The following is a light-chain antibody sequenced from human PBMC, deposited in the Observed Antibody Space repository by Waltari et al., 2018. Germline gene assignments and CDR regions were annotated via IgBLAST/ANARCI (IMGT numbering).Light chain of an antibody. V-gene: IGKV1-39*01. Sequence: DIQMTQSPSSLSASVGDRVTFICRASQSISWFLNWYQQKPGMAPKLLIHGASNLQSGVPSRFGGSGSGTDFTLTINSLQPADFATYYCQQTYSAPYTFGQGTKLDIK. CDR1: QSISWF. J-gene: IGKJ2*01. CDR3: QQTYSAPYT. CDR2: GAS.